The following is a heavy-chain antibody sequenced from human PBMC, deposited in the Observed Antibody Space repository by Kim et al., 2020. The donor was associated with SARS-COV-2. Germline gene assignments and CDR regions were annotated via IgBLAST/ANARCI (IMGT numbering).Heavy chain of an antibody. Sequence: SRVTISVDTSKNQFSLKLSSVTAADTAVYYCARAGPCSSSWYGSNHYIDDWGQGTLVTVSS. D-gene: IGHD6-13*01. V-gene: IGHV4-34*01. CDR3: ARAGPCSSSWYGSNHYIDD. J-gene: IGHJ4*01.